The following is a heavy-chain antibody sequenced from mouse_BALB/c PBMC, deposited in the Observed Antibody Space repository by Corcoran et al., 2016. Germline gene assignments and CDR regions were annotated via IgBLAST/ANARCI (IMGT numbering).Heavy chain of an antibody. J-gene: IGHJ4*01. CDR2: IDPANGNT. CDR3: ARRNNYYAFDY. D-gene: IGHD2-1*01. Sequence: EVQLQQSGAELVKPGASVKLSCTASGFNIKDTYMHWVKQRPEQGLEWIGRIDPANGNTKYDPKFQGKATITADTSSNTAYLQLSSLTSEDTAVYYCARRNNYYAFDYWGQGTSVTVSS. V-gene: IGHV14-3*02. CDR1: GFNIKDTY.